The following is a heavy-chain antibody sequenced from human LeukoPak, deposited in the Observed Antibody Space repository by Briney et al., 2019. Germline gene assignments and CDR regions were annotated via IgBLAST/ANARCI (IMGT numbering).Heavy chain of an antibody. J-gene: IGHJ4*02. CDR1: GFTFSSYE. CDR2: ISSSGSTI. Sequence: GGSLRLSCAASGFTFSSYEMNWVRQAPGKGLEWVSYISSSGSTIYYADSVKGRFIIFRDNAKNSLYQQMNSLRAEDTAVYYCARDDGDYAFDYWGQGTLVTVSS. V-gene: IGHV3-48*03. CDR3: ARDDGDYAFDY. D-gene: IGHD4-17*01.